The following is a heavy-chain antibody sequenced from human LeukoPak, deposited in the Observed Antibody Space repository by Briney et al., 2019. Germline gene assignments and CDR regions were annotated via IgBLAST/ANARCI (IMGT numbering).Heavy chain of an antibody. CDR1: GFTVSSNY. J-gene: IGHJ6*03. V-gene: IGHV3-66*01. CDR3: ARDRTGQQLISRKEYYYMDV. D-gene: IGHD4-11*01. CDR2: IYSGGST. Sequence: GGSLRPSCAASGFTVSSNYMSWVRQAPGKGLEWVSIIYSGGSTYYADSVKGRFTISRDNSKNTLYLQMNSLRAEDTAVYYCARDRTGQQLISRKEYYYMDVWGKGTTVTISS.